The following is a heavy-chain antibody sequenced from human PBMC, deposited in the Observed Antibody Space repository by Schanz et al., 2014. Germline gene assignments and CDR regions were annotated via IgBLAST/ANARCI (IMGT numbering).Heavy chain of an antibody. V-gene: IGHV3-23*01. J-gene: IGHJ4*02. D-gene: IGHD3-9*01. CDR3: AKHVRSLTGNDY. CDR1: GFTFTTYA. CDR2: IGGSGDST. Sequence: EVQLLESGGGVVRPGGSLRLSCAASGFTFTTYAMTWVRQAPGKGLEWVSGIGGSGDSTHYADSVKGRFIISRDNSKNTLYLQVNSLRAEDTAVYYCAKHVRSLTGNDYWGQGTLVTVSS.